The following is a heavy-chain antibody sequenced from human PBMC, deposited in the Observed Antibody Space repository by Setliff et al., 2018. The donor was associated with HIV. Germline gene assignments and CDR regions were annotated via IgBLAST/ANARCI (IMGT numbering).Heavy chain of an antibody. CDR2: INEDGTEK. J-gene: IGHJ4*02. CDR3: ARGGGGARRVIGS. D-gene: IGHD6-6*01. CDR1: GFTFTSFW. V-gene: IGHV3-7*03. Sequence: GGSLRLSCAASGFTFTSFWMSWVRQAPGKGLEWVANINEDGTEKYYVDSVRGRSTISRDNANNSLYPQMSSLRAEDTAVYYCARGGGGARRVIGSWGQGALVTVSS.